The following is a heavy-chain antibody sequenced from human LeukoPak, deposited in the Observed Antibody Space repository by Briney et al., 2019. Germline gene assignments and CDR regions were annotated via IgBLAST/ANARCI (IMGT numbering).Heavy chain of an antibody. CDR1: GYTFTSYD. J-gene: IGHJ6*03. D-gene: IGHD3-10*01. CDR3: ARCTITMVRGVIPIYYYYLDV. V-gene: IGHV1-2*02. CDR2: INPNSGGT. Sequence: ASVKVSCKAYGYTFTSYDINWVRQATGQGLEWMGWINPNSGGTNYAQKFQGRVTMTRDTSISTAYMELRRLRSDDTAVYYCARCTITMVRGVIPIYYYYLDVWGKGTTVTVSS.